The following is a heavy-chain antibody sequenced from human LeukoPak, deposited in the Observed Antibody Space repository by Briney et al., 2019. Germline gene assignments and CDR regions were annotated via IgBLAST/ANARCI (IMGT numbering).Heavy chain of an antibody. CDR1: GFTFSSYA. V-gene: IGHV3-30*19. Sequence: GGSLRLSCAASGFTFSSYAMHWVRQAPGKGLEWVAVISVDGSNKFYAGSVRGRCTISRDNSKNTMSLQMDSLRGDDTAVYYCARDPRTSSTSRNYFESWGQGTLVTVSS. CDR3: ARDPRTSSTSRNYFES. J-gene: IGHJ4*02. CDR2: ISVDGSNK. D-gene: IGHD6-13*01.